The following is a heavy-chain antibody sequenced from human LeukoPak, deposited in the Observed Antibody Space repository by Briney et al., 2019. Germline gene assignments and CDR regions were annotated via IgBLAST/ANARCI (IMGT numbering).Heavy chain of an antibody. D-gene: IGHD6-13*01. Sequence: GRSLRLSCAASGFTFSNYAMHWVRQAPGKGLEWVAVISYDGNNKYYADSVKGRFTISRDNSKNTLYLQMNSLRAEDTAVYYCARDKFYSSSYFDYWGQGTLVTVSS. CDR2: ISYDGNNK. CDR1: GFTFSNYA. CDR3: ARDKFYSSSYFDY. V-gene: IGHV3-30*04. J-gene: IGHJ4*02.